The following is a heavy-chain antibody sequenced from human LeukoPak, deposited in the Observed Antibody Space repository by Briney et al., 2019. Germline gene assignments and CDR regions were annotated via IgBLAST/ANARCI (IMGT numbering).Heavy chain of an antibody. V-gene: IGHV3-33*01. CDR2: IWYDGTNK. J-gene: IGHJ4*02. CDR1: GFTFGSYD. Sequence: GGSLRLSWAASGFTFGSYDMRWVRQPPGKGLEWVAVIWYDGTNKNYAHSVKGRFTISRDTSKNTLFLLMDSLRGGDTAAYYCATARDTYDRRGFSALEEWGQGTLVTVSS. CDR3: ATARDTYDRRGFSALEE. D-gene: IGHD3-22*01.